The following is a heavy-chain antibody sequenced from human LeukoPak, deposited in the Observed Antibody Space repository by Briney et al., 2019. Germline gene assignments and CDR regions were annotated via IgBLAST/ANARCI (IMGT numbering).Heavy chain of an antibody. D-gene: IGHD6-13*01. Sequence: GASVKVSCKASGYTFTGYYMHWVRQAPGQGLEWMGWINPNSGGTNYAQKFQGRVTMTRDTSISTAYMELSRLRSDDTAVYYCASAGIADKGVLDYYMDVWGKGTTVTVSS. CDR2: INPNSGGT. CDR1: GYTFTGYY. V-gene: IGHV1-2*02. CDR3: ASAGIADKGVLDYYMDV. J-gene: IGHJ6*03.